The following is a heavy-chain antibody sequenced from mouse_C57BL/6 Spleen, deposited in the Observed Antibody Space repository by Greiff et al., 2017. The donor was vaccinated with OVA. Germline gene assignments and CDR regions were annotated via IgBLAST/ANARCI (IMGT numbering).Heavy chain of an antibody. CDR1: GFTFSSYA. J-gene: IGHJ2*01. CDR2: ISDGGSYT. V-gene: IGHV5-4*01. D-gene: IGHD2-5*01. CDR3: AREAYDSTRYRYFDY. Sequence: EVKLMESGGGLVKPGGSLKLSCAASGFTFSSYAMSWVRQTPEKRLEWVATISDGGSYTYYPDNVKGRFTISRDNAKNNLYLQMSHLKSEDTAMYYCAREAYDSTRYRYFDYWGQGTTLTVSS.